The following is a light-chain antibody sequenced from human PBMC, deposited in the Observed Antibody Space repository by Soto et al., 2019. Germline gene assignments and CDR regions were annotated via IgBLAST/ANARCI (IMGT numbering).Light chain of an antibody. CDR1: QSVSSN. J-gene: IGKJ1*01. V-gene: IGKV3-15*01. CDR3: HQYDNWPLTCT. Sequence: EIVMTQSPATLSVSPGDRATLSCRASQSVSSNLAWYQQKPGQAPWLLIFGASTRATGVPARFSGRGSGTEFTLTISSLQSEDFAVYYCHQYDNWPLTCTFAQGTKVEIK. CDR2: GAS.